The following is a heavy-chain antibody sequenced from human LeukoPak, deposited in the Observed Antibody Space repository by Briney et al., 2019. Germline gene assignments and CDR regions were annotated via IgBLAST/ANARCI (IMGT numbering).Heavy chain of an antibody. CDR3: ATHLFYGSGSPFDY. CDR2: IYYSGST. D-gene: IGHD3-10*01. J-gene: IGHJ4*02. CDR1: GGSISSSSYY. Sequence: SETLSLTCTVSGGSISSSSYYWGWIRQPPGKGLERIGSIYYSGSTYYNPSLKSRVTMSVDTSKNHFSLKLSSVTAADTAVYYCATHLFYGSGSPFDYWGQGTLVTVSS. V-gene: IGHV4-39*01.